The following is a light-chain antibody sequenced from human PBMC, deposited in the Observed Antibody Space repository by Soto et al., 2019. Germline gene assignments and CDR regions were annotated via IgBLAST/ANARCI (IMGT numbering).Light chain of an antibody. J-gene: IGKJ3*01. CDR3: QQYDSSSFT. Sequence: IVVTQSPGMLSLSPGVRATLSCRARQSVSSCYLACYQQKPGQAPRLLIYGASSRATGIPDRFSGSGPGTDFPLTISRLDPEDFAVYYCQQYDSSSFTFGPGTKVDIK. V-gene: IGKV3-20*01. CDR1: QSVSSCY. CDR2: GAS.